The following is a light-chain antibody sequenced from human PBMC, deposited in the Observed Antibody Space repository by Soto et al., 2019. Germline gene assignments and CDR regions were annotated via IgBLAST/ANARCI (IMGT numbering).Light chain of an antibody. Sequence: DIVMTQSPLSLPVTPGEPASISCRSSQSLLHSNGYNYLDWYLQKPGQSPQLLIYLGSNRASGVPDRFSGSGSATDFTLKISRVEAEDVRVYYCMQALQTPWTFGQGTNVDIK. J-gene: IGKJ1*01. CDR3: MQALQTPWT. V-gene: IGKV2-28*01. CDR1: QSLLHSNGYNY. CDR2: LGS.